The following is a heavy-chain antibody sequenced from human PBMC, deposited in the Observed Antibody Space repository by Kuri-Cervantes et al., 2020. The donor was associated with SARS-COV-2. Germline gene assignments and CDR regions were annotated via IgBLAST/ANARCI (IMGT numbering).Heavy chain of an antibody. CDR2: RSYDGSNK. CDR1: GFTFSSYA. V-gene: IGHV3-30-3*01. Sequence: GESLKISCAASGFTFSSYAMHWVRQAPGKGLEWVAVRSYDGSNKYYADSVKGRFTISRDNSKNTLYLQMNSLRAEDTAVYYCAKDRIAAAGLKGDYMDVWGKGTTVTVSS. J-gene: IGHJ6*03. CDR3: AKDRIAAAGLKGDYMDV. D-gene: IGHD6-13*01.